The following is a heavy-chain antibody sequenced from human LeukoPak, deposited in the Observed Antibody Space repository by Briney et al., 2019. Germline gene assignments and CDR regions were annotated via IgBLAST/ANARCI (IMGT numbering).Heavy chain of an antibody. CDR1: GFTFSSYS. Sequence: PGGSLRLSCAASGFTFSSYSMNWVRQAPGKGLEWVSSISSSGTYVYYADSVKGRFTISRDNAKNSLYLQMNSLRAEDTAVYYCARGLYYDYWGQGTLVTVSS. CDR3: ARGLYYDY. V-gene: IGHV3-21*01. J-gene: IGHJ4*02. CDR2: ISSSGTYV.